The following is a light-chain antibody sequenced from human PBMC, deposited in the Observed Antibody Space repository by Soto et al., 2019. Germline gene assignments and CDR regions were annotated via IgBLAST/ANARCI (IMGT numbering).Light chain of an antibody. J-gene: IGLJ1*01. Sequence: QSALTQPPSVSGAPGQRVTISCTGSSSNIGAGYGVHWFQHLPGTAPKLVIYDNTNRPSGVPDRFSGSKSGTSASLAITGLRADDEADYYCQSYDSSLSALYVFGTGTKVTVL. CDR3: QSYDSSLSALYV. V-gene: IGLV1-40*01. CDR1: SSNIGAGYG. CDR2: DNT.